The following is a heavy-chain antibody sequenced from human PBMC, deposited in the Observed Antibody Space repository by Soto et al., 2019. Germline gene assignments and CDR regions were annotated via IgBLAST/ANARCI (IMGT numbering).Heavy chain of an antibody. CDR1: GFTFDDYA. Sequence: EVQLVESGGGLVQPGRSLRLSCAASGFTFDDYAMHWVRQAPGKGLEWLSGISWNSATIDYADSVKGRFTISRYNAKNALDLQMNGLSAEDTALFFCAKGRYSSGPSGFDSWGQETLVTVSS. D-gene: IGHD6-19*01. J-gene: IGHJ4*02. CDR2: ISWNSATI. V-gene: IGHV3-9*01. CDR3: AKGRYSSGPSGFDS.